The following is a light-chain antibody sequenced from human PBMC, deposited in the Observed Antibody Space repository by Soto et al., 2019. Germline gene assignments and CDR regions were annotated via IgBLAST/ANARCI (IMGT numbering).Light chain of an antibody. Sequence: QSALTQPPSASGSPGQSVTISCTGTFNDVGGYNYVSWYQQHPGKTPKLMIYEVSNRPSGVSHRFSGSKSGNTASLTISGLQTEDEADYYCSSFSSITREVFGGGTKLTVL. CDR1: FNDVGGYNY. J-gene: IGLJ2*01. CDR3: SSFSSITREV. CDR2: EVS. V-gene: IGLV2-14*01.